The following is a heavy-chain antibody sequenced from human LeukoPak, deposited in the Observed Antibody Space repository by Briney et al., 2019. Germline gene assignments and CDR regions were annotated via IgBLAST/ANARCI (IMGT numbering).Heavy chain of an antibody. Sequence: GGSLRLSCAASGFTFSSFALNWVRQAPGKGLEWVSTISDTTYYADSVRGRFTISRDDSKNTVYLQMDSPRAEDTAIYSCARSRGPGNHWFDPWGQGTLVTVSS. J-gene: IGHJ5*02. V-gene: IGHV3-23*01. CDR1: GFTFSSFA. CDR2: ISDTT. CDR3: ARSRGPGNHWFDP. D-gene: IGHD3-10*01.